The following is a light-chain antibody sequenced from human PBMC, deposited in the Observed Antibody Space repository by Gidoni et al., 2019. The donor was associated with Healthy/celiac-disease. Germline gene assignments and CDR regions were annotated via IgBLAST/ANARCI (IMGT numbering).Light chain of an antibody. CDR2: AAS. CDR3: QQSYSTPPYT. Sequence: DIQMTQSPSSLSASVGDRVTITCRASQSISRYLNWYQQKPGKAPKFLIYAASTLQSGVPSRFSGSGSGTDFTLTISSLQPEDFATYYCQQSYSTPPYTVGQGTKLEIK. CDR1: QSISRY. V-gene: IGKV1-39*01. J-gene: IGKJ2*01.